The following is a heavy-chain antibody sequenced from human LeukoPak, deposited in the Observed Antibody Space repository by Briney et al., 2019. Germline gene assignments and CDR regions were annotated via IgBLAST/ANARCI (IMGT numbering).Heavy chain of an antibody. CDR3: ARGHPHSSSYYGSFDF. J-gene: IGHJ4*02. CDR2: IYSGDTT. V-gene: IGHV3-53*01. D-gene: IGHD6-13*01. CDR1: GFTVGSNY. Sequence: GGSLRLSCAASGFTVGSNYLSWVRQLPGKGLEWVSVIYSGDTTYYADSVKGRFTTSRDNSKNTLYLQMNSLRVEDTAVYFCARGHPHSSSYYGSFDFWGQGTLVTVSS.